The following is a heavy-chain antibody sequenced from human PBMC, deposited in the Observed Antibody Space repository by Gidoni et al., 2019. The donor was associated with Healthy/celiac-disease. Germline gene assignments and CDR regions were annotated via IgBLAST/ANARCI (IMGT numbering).Heavy chain of an antibody. CDR3: ARVNLGGSGSYYKYYGMDV. D-gene: IGHD3-10*01. Sequence: QVQLQESGPGLVKPSETLSLTCTVSGGSISSYYWSWIRQPPGKGLEWIGYIYYSGSTNYNPSLKSRVTISVDTSKNQFSLKLSSVTAADTAVYYCARVNLGGSGSYYKYYGMDVWGQGTTVTVSS. CDR2: IYYSGST. V-gene: IGHV4-59*01. CDR1: GGSISSYY. J-gene: IGHJ6*02.